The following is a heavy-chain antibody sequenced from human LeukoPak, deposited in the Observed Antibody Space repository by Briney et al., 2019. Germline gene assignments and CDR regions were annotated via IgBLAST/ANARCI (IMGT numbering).Heavy chain of an antibody. CDR2: IYHSGTT. Sequence: PSQTLSLTCTVSGDSMTRGGYYWSWVRQHPGKALEWVAFIYHSGTTFYNPSLESRTTLSVDTSQTQFSLKLTSVTAADTAVYYCARAVDFRNYFDYWGQGNLVTVSS. D-gene: IGHD3/OR15-3a*01. V-gene: IGHV4-31*03. J-gene: IGHJ4*02. CDR1: GDSMTRGGYY. CDR3: ARAVDFRNYFDY.